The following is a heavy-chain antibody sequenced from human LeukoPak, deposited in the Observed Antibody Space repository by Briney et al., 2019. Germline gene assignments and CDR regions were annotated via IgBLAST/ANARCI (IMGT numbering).Heavy chain of an antibody. CDR3: AKDGEPGTYFDY. V-gene: IGHV3-11*04. J-gene: IGHJ4*02. Sequence: GGSLRLSCAASGFTFSDYYMSWIRQAPGKGLEWVSYISSSGSTIYYADSVKGRFTISRDNSKNTLYLQMNSLRAEDTAVYYCAKDGEPGTYFDYWGQGTLVTVSS. D-gene: IGHD1-26*01. CDR2: ISSSGSTI. CDR1: GFTFSDYY.